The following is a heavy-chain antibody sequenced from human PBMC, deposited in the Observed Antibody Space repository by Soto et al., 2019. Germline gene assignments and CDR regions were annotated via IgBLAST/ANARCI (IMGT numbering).Heavy chain of an antibody. D-gene: IGHD3-3*01. CDR3: ARERSGYYNDYYYGMDV. J-gene: IGHJ6*02. CDR1: GGTFSSYA. Sequence: QVQLVQSGAEVKKPGSSVKVSCKASGGTFSSYAISWVRQAPGQGLEWMGGIIPIFGTANYAQKFQGRVTITADESTSTAYMELSSRRSEDTAVYYCARERSGYYNDYYYGMDVWGQGTTVTVSS. CDR2: IIPIFGTA. V-gene: IGHV1-69*01.